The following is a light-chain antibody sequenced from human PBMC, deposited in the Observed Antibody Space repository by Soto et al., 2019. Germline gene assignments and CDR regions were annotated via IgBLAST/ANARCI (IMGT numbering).Light chain of an antibody. CDR2: AAS. CDR1: QSISNY. V-gene: IGKV1-39*01. Sequence: DIQMTQSPSSLSASVGDRVTITCRASQSISNYLNWYQQKPGKAPKVLIYAASNLQSGVPSRFSGSGSGTDFTLTISCLQSEDFATYYCQQYYSYLITFGQGTRLEI. CDR3: QQYYSYLIT. J-gene: IGKJ5*01.